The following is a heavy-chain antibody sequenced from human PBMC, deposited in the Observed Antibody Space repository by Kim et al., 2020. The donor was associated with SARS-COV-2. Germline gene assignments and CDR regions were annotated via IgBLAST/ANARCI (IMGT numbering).Heavy chain of an antibody. CDR1: GYTFTNYY. V-gene: IGHV1-2*02. CDR2: INCNTGVA. D-gene: IGHD3-3*01. Sequence: ASVKVSCKTSGYTFTNYYIHWVRQAPGQGPECMGWINCNTGVATSAPKFRGRLTMTRDTSISTVYMELNSLTSDDTGVYFCLKVRDFPTWGHGTLVTVS. J-gene: IGHJ5*01. CDR3: LKVRDFPT.